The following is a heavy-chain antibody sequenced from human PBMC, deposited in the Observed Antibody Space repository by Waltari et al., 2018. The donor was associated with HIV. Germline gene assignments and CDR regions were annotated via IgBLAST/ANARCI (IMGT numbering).Heavy chain of an antibody. Sequence: EVQLVESGGGLIQPGGSLRLACAASGFAVINNYMSWVRQAPGKGREGVSLIYSNATTYYADSVKGRFTISRDNSKNTLYLQMNSLRADDTAVYFCATVLVRTSWVITTAPFDYWGQGTLVTVSS. CDR2: IYSNATT. CDR3: ATVLVRTSWVITTAPFDY. CDR1: GFAVINNY. D-gene: IGHD3-22*01. J-gene: IGHJ4*02. V-gene: IGHV3-53*01.